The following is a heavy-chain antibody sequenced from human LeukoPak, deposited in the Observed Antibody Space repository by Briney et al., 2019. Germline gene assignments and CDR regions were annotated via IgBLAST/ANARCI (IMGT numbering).Heavy chain of an antibody. D-gene: IGHD2-2*01. J-gene: IGHJ4*02. Sequence: ASVKVSCKASGYTFTNYGISWVRPAPGQGLAWMGWINTYNYNTNYARKLQGRVAMTTDTSSSTAYMELRSLRSDDTAVYYCARQRIEVPTALVDYWGQGTLVTVSS. CDR2: INTYNYNT. CDR1: GYTFTNYG. CDR3: ARQRIEVPTALVDY. V-gene: IGHV1-18*04.